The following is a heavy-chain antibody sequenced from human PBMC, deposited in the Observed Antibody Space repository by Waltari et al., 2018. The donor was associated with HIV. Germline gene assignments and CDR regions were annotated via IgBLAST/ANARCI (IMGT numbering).Heavy chain of an antibody. J-gene: IGHJ4*02. Sequence: QVQVVQSGAEVKKPGASVKVSCKASGYTFSSHYMHWVRQAPGQGLEWMGIINPSGGSTSYAQKFQGRVTMTRDTSTSTVYMELSSLRSEDTVVYYCARASISPRWFGSPGDYWGQGTLVTVSS. V-gene: IGHV1-46*01. CDR2: INPSGGST. CDR1: GYTFSSHY. D-gene: IGHD3-10*01. CDR3: ARASISPRWFGSPGDY.